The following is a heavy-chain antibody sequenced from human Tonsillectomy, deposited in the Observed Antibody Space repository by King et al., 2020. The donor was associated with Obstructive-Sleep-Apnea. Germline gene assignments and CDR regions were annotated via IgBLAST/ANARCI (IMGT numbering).Heavy chain of an antibody. CDR1: GYTFTTYG. V-gene: IGHV1-18*04. Sequence: QLVQSGAEVKKPGASVKVSCRASGYTFTTYGISWVRHAPGQGLEWMGWISAYNGDTNYAQKVQGRVTMTTDTSTSTAYMELRSLRSDDTAVYYCARDYGDYGSMDYWGQGTLVTVSS. CDR3: ARDYGDYGSMDY. CDR2: ISAYNGDT. J-gene: IGHJ4*02. D-gene: IGHD4-17*01.